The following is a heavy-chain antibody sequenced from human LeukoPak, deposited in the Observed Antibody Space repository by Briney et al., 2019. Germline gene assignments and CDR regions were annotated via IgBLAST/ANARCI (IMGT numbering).Heavy chain of an antibody. D-gene: IGHD6-19*01. J-gene: IGHJ4*02. CDR1: GFTFSSYG. V-gene: IGHV3-33*08. Sequence: QPGRSLRLSCAASGFTFSSYGMHWVRQAPGKGLEWVAVIWYDGSNKYYADSVKGRFTISRDNSKNTLYLQMNSLRAEDTAVYYCARGPYSSGWCVDYWGQGTLVTVSS. CDR3: ARGPYSSGWCVDY. CDR2: IWYDGSNK.